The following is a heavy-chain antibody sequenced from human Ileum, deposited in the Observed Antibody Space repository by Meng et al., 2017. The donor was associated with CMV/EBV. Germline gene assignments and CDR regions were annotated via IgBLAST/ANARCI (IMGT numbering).Heavy chain of an antibody. Sequence: QVQLQQSGPGLVKTSQTLLLSVAISGDSVSSTTVTWNWIRQSPSRGLEWLGRTYYRSKWFNDYALSVRGRITINPDISKNQLSLQLNSVTPEDTAVYYCVRLTGNSWLDYWGRGTLVTVSS. CDR2: TYYRSKWFN. V-gene: IGHV6-1*01. CDR3: VRLTGNSWLDY. CDR1: GDSVSSTTVT. J-gene: IGHJ4*02. D-gene: IGHD6-13*01.